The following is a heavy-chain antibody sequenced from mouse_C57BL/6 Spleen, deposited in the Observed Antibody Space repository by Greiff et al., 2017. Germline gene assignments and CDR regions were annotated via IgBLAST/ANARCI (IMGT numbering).Heavy chain of an antibody. J-gene: IGHJ4*01. CDR3: ARGPTTVVARAMDY. Sequence: QVQLQQFGAELARPGASVKLSCKASGYTFTSYGISWVKQRTGQGLEWIGEIYPRSGNTYYNEKFKGKATLTADKSSSTAYMELRRLTSEDSAVYFCARGPTTVVARAMDYWGQGTSVTVSA. V-gene: IGHV1-81*01. CDR2: IYPRSGNT. D-gene: IGHD1-1*01. CDR1: GYTFTSYG.